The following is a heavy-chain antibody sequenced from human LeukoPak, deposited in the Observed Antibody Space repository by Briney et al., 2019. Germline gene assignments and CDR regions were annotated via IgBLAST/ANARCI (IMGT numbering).Heavy chain of an antibody. V-gene: IGHV1-46*01. CDR1: GYTFTSYY. D-gene: IGHD3-10*01. J-gene: IGHJ4*02. CDR2: INPSSGST. Sequence: ASVKVSCKASGYTFTSYYIHWVRQAPGQGLEWMGIINPSSGSTTYAQKFQGRVTMTRDTSTSTVYMELSSLRSEDTAVYYCAREAERSGVGVGISGTYSMNFDYWGQGTLVTVPS. CDR3: AREAERSGVGVGISGTYSMNFDY.